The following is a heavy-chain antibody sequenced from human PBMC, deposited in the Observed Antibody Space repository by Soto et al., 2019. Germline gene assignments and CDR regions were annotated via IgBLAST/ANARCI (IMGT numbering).Heavy chain of an antibody. CDR3: ARAGPMRASKSGWYSGPAGLFDY. D-gene: IGHD6-19*01. CDR1: GYTFTSYG. V-gene: IGHV1-18*01. CDR2: ISAYNGNT. J-gene: IGHJ4*02. Sequence: ASVKVSCKASGYTFTSYGISWVRQAPGQGLEWMGWISAYNGNTNYAQKLQGRVTMTTDTSTSTAYMELRSLRSDDTAVYYCARAGPMRASKSGWYSGPAGLFDYWGQGTLVTVSS.